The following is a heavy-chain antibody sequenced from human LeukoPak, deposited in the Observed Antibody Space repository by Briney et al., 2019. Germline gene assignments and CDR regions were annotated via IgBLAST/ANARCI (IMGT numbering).Heavy chain of an antibody. CDR1: GFTFSSSA. CDR3: AKRGYCTSSGCYAVDY. J-gene: IGHJ4*02. D-gene: IGHD2-2*01. Sequence: PGGSLGLSCVASGFTFSSSAMTWVRQAPGKGLEWVSAISSSGGDTDYADSVKGRFTISRDNSKNTLYLQMSSLRAEDTAIYYCAKRGYCTSSGCYAVDYWGQGTLVTVPS. CDR2: ISSSGGDT. V-gene: IGHV3-23*01.